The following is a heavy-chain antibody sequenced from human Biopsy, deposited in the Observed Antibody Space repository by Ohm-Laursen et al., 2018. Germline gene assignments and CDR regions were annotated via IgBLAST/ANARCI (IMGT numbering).Heavy chain of an antibody. J-gene: IGHJ5*02. Sequence: SVKVSCQASGGTFSSYAISWVRQAPGQGHEWMGGIIPIFETIDYAPKFQDRVTITADESTRTAYMELSSLKSEDTAVYYCERRYCSSTSCSPPFYSWFDPWGQGTLVTVSS. CDR3: ERRYCSSTSCSPPFYSWFDP. CDR1: GGTFSSYA. D-gene: IGHD2-2*01. CDR2: IIPIFETI. V-gene: IGHV1-69*13.